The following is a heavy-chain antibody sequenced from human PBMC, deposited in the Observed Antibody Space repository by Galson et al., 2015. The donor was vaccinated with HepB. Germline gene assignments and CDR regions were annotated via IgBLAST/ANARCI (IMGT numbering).Heavy chain of an antibody. V-gene: IGHV3-33*01. CDR3: ARDGSEDPDSSSWFNYFDY. CDR2: IWYDGSNK. CDR1: GFTFSSYG. J-gene: IGHJ4*02. Sequence: SLRLSCAASGFTFSSYGMHWVRQAPGKGLEWVAVIWYDGSNKYYADSVKGRFTISRDNSKNTLYLQINSLRAEDTAVYYCARDGSEDPDSSSWFNYFDYWGQGTLVTVSS. D-gene: IGHD6-13*01.